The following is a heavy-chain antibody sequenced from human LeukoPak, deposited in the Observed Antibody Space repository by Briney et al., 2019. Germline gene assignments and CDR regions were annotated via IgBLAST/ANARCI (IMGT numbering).Heavy chain of an antibody. CDR3: ARTNLDCKNGVCYDY. D-gene: IGHD2-8*01. CDR1: DYTFTNYG. Sequence: ASVKVSCKASDYTFTNYGVSWVRQAPGQGLEWMGWISAYNGKTYYAQKFQGRVTVTTDTSTTTAYMDLRSLRSDDTAVYYCARTNLDCKNGVCYDYWGQGTPVTVSS. CDR2: ISAYNGKT. V-gene: IGHV1-18*01. J-gene: IGHJ4*02.